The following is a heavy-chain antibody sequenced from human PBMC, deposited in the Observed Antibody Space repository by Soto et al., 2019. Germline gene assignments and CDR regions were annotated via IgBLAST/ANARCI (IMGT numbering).Heavy chain of an antibody. CDR1: GFTFSSYS. V-gene: IGHV3-48*02. CDR3: ARDPLPFYYDSSGFDY. Sequence: GGSLRLSCAASGFTFSSYSMNWVRQAPGKGLEWVSYISSSSSTIYYADSVKGRFTISRDNAKNSLYLQMNSLRDEDTAVYYCARDPLPFYYDSSGFDYWGQGTLVTVSS. J-gene: IGHJ4*02. D-gene: IGHD3-22*01. CDR2: ISSSSSTI.